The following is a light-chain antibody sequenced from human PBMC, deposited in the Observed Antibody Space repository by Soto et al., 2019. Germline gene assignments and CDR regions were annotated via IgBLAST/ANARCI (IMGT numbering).Light chain of an antibody. CDR2: DVS. CDR3: SSYTSSSSLV. V-gene: IGLV2-14*01. Sequence: QSALTQPASVSGSPGQSITISCTGTSSDVGGYNYVSWYQQHPGKVPKLMIYDVSNRPSGFSNRFSASKSGNTASLTISGLQAEDEADYYCSSYTSSSSLVFGGGTKVTVL. J-gene: IGLJ2*01. CDR1: SSDVGGYNY.